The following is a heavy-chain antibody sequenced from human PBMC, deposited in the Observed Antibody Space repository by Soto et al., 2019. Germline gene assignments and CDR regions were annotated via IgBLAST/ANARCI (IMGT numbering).Heavy chain of an antibody. V-gene: IGHV4-39*01. D-gene: IGHD3-16*01. CDR1: GGSISGSSFY. J-gene: IGHJ6*02. Sequence: QLQLQESGPGLVKPSETLSLTCTVSGGSISGSSFYWGWIRQPPGKGLEWIGSIYFGTTYYNPSLKSRVTISIDTSKNQFSRNRGSGTAPEPALYYCASNLRGFWEPPPYGMDVWGQGTTVTVSS. CDR2: IYFGTT. CDR3: ASNLRGFWEPPPYGMDV.